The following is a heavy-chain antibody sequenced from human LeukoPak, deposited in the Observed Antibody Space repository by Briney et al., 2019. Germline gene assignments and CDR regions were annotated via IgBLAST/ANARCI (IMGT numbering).Heavy chain of an antibody. Sequence: SETLSLTCSVSGGSMFSYYWKWITQSPGKGLEWLGFVYSNGMTTYNPSLRSRGTISIATSRNQFSLRLTSVTAADTATYYCTRRAYYDSSGYNPTAGYFDLWGRGTLVTVSS. CDR1: GGSMFSYY. CDR3: TRRAYYDSSGYNPTAGYFDL. V-gene: IGHV4-4*08. D-gene: IGHD3-22*01. CDR2: VYSNGMT. J-gene: IGHJ2*01.